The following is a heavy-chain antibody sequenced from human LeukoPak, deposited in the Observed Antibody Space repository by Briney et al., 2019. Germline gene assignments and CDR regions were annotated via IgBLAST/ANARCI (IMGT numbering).Heavy chain of an antibody. CDR3: ARRRSRAFDI. V-gene: IGHV1-2*06. D-gene: IGHD5-24*01. J-gene: IGHJ3*02. Sequence: GASVKVSCKASGYTFTDYYIHWVRQAPGQGLEWMGRINPNSGDTNYAQNFQGRVTMTRDTSISTPYMELSRLRSDDTAVYYCARRRSRAFDIWGQGTMVTVSS. CDR2: INPNSGDT. CDR1: GYTFTDYY.